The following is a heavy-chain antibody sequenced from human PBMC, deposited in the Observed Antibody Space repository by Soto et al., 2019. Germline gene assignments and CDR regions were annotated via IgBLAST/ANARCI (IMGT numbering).Heavy chain of an antibody. D-gene: IGHD6-19*01. CDR1: GFTVSSAY. CDR2: IYSGGST. CDR3: AKAPTGVAGFFDC. Sequence: PGGSLRLSCAASGFTVSSAYISWVRQAPGKGLEWVSVIYSGGSTYYTDSVKGRFIISRDNSKNTLYLQMNSLRVEDTAVYYCAKAPTGVAGFFDCWGQGTLVTVSS. J-gene: IGHJ4*02. V-gene: IGHV3-53*01.